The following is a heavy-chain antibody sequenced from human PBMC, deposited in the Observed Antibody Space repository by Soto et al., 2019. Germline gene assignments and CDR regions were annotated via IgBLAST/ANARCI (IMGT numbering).Heavy chain of an antibody. Sequence: ASVKVSCKASGYTFTSYGISWVRQAPGQGLEWMGWISAYNGNTNYAQKLQGRVTMTTDTSTSTAYMELRSLRSDDTAVYYCARAESVTVAPHYYYYGMDVWGQGTTVTVSS. CDR3: ARAESVTVAPHYYYYGMDV. D-gene: IGHD6-19*01. J-gene: IGHJ6*02. CDR2: ISAYNGNT. CDR1: GYTFTSYG. V-gene: IGHV1-18*01.